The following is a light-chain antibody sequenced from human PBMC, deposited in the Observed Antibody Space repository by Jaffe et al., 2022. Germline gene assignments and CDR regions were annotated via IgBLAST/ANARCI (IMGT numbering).Light chain of an antibody. CDR3: KSYTTSNTYV. Sequence: QSALTQPPSVSGSPGQSVTISCTGTSSDVGSYNHVSWYQQPPGTAPKVLIYDVSNRPSGVPDRFSGSKSGNTASLTISGLQAEDEGDYYCKSYTTSNTYVFGTGTKVTVL. CDR2: DVS. V-gene: IGLV2-18*02. CDR1: SSDVGSYNH. J-gene: IGLJ1*01.